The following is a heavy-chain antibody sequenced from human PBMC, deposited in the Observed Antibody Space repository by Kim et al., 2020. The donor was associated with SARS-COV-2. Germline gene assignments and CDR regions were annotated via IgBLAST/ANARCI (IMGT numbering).Heavy chain of an antibody. D-gene: IGHD3-10*01. V-gene: IGHV3-30*02. Sequence: RFTISRDNSKNTLYLQMNSLRAEDTAVYYCAKGFRLEEWFGELGAWDFDYWGQGTLVTVSS. CDR3: AKGFRLEEWFGELGAWDFDY. J-gene: IGHJ4*02.